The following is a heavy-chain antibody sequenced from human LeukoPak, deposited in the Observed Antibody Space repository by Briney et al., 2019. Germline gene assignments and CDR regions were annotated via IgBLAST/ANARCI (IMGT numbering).Heavy chain of an antibody. CDR1: GFTFSSYS. CDR3: ARAIVLMVYAPCAAFDI. J-gene: IGHJ3*02. D-gene: IGHD2-8*01. V-gene: IGHV3-21*01. CDR2: ISSRSSYI. Sequence: GGSLRLSCAASGFTFSSYSMNWDRQAPGKGLEWVSSISSRSSYIYYADSVKGRFTISRDNATSSLYLQMSSVRAEDTAAYYCARAIVLMVYAPCAAFDIWGAGRMVTVSS.